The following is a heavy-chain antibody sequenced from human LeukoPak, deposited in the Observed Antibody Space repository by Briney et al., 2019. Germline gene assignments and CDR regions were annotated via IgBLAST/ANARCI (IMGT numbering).Heavy chain of an antibody. V-gene: IGHV4-4*02. CDR3: ARHYYDSSGYYYYYYMDV. CDR2: IYHSGST. Sequence: PSETLSLTCAVSGGSISSSNWWSWVRQPPGKGLEWIGEIYHSGSTNYNPSLKSRVTISVDKSKNQFSLKLSSVTAADTAVYYCARHYYDSSGYYYYYYMDVWGKGTTVTVSS. CDR1: GGSISSSNW. D-gene: IGHD3-22*01. J-gene: IGHJ6*03.